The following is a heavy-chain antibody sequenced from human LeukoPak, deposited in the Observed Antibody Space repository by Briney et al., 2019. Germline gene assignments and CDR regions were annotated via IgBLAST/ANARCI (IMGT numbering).Heavy chain of an antibody. V-gene: IGHV3-23*01. CDR2: ISGGGGST. Sequence: GGSLRLSCAASGFTFSSYAMSWVRQSPGKGLEWVSAISGGGGSTYYAYYTDSVKGRFTISRDNSKNTLYLQMNSLRAEDTAVYFCAKSNDILTGYFDYWGQGTLVTVSS. CDR1: GFTFSSYA. D-gene: IGHD3-9*01. J-gene: IGHJ4*02. CDR3: AKSNDILTGYFDY.